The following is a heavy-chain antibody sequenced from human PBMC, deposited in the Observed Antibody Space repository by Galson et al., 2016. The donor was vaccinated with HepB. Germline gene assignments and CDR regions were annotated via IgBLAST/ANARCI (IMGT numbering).Heavy chain of an antibody. V-gene: IGHV3-21*01. CDR3: AKSNQPVAVPAGTGLGLDV. Sequence: SLRLSCAASEFIFSRFTMNWVRQAPGKGLEWIASISATSSYIYYADSVKGRFSISRDNAGNSVYLQMSSLRVGDTAIYYCAKSNQPVAVPAGTGLGLDVWGQGNPGHRLL. J-gene: IGHJ6*02. CDR1: EFIFSRFT. CDR2: ISATSSYI. D-gene: IGHD2-2*01.